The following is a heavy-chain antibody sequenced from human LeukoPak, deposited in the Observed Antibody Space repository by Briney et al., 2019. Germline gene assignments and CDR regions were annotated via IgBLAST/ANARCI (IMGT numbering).Heavy chain of an antibody. Sequence: ASVKASCKASGGTFSSYAISWVRQAPGQGLEWMGGIIPIFGTANYAQKFQGRVTITADESTSTAYMELSSLRSEDTAVYYCARDNGSAFDIWGQGTMVTVSS. CDR3: ARDNGSAFDI. CDR2: IIPIFGTA. CDR1: GGTFSSYA. V-gene: IGHV1-69*13. J-gene: IGHJ3*02.